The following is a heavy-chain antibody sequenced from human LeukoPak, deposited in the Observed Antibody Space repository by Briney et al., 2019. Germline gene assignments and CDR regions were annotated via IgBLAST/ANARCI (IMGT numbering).Heavy chain of an antibody. D-gene: IGHD3-10*01. CDR3: ARGPRTYYYGSGSYYISRYFDY. J-gene: IGHJ4*02. CDR2: INHSGST. V-gene: IGHV4-34*01. Sequence: PSETLSLTCAVYGGSFSGYYWSWIRQPPGKGLEWIGEINHSGSTNYNPSLKSRVTISVDTSKNQFPLKLSSVTAADTAVYYCARGPRTYYYGSGSYYISRYFDYWGQGTLVTVSS. CDR1: GGSFSGYY.